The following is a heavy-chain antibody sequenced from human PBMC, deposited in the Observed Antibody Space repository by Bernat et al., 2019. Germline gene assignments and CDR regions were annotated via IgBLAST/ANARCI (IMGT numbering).Heavy chain of an antibody. CDR3: ARAAGTIHFLTGAQDDYYGMDV. D-gene: IGHD6-13*01. CDR1: GFTFSSYW. CDR2: INSDGSST. J-gene: IGHJ6*02. Sequence: EVQLVESGGGLVQPGGSLRLSCAASGFTFSSYWMHWVRQAPGKGLVWVSRINSDGSSTSYADAVKGRFPMSRDNTKNTLYLQMNSLRAEDTAVYYCARAAGTIHFLTGAQDDYYGMDVWGQGTTVTVSS. V-gene: IGHV3-74*01.